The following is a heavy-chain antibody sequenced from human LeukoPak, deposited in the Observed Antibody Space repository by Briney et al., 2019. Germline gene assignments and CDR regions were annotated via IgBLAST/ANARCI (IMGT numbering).Heavy chain of an antibody. CDR1: GFTVSSSY. D-gene: IGHD3-3*01. J-gene: IGHJ4*02. CDR3: ARVSGDFWSGYYSDY. V-gene: IGHV3-74*01. CDR2: INSDGSST. Sequence: GGSLRLSCAASGFTVSSSYMTWVRQAPGKGLVWVSRINSDGSSTSYADSVKGRFTISRDNAKNTLYLQMNSLRAEDTAVYYCARVSGDFWSGYYSDYWGQGTLVTVSS.